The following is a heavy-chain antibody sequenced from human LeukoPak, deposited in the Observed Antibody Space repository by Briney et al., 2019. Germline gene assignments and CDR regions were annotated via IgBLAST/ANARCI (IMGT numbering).Heavy chain of an antibody. CDR3: ARDRGAYCGGDCYLGFDY. Sequence: PGGSLRLSCEVSGFTFSSSWINWVRQAPGKGLEWVSSIAGSSGYISYADSVKGRFTISRDNAKKSLYLQMTSLTAEDTAVYYCARDRGAYCGGDCYLGFDYWGRGTLVTVSS. D-gene: IGHD2-21*02. CDR1: GFTFSSSW. CDR2: IAGSSGYI. V-gene: IGHV3-21*01. J-gene: IGHJ4*01.